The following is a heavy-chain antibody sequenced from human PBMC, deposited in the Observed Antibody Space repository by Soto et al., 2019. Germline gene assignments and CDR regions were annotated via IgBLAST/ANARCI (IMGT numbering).Heavy chain of an antibody. J-gene: IGHJ4*02. CDR3: ARLGSGSLDS. CDR1: GFTFVNYW. D-gene: IGHD1-26*01. V-gene: IGHV3-7*01. CDR2: IRPDGSDK. Sequence: GGSLRLSCAASGFTFVNYWMNWVRQAPGKGLEWVGNIRPDGSDKYYVGSMKGRFTISRDNAHNSLYLQMNGLRAEDTAIYYCARLGSGSLDSWGQGTLVTVSS.